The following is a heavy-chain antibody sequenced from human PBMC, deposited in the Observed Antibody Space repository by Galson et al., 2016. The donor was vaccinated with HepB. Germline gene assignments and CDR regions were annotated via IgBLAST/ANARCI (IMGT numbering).Heavy chain of an antibody. V-gene: IGHV3-23*01. CDR1: GFTFSSYV. D-gene: IGHD4-11*01. CDR3: AKDYSNYFWYFDF. CDR2: ISGSGGST. J-gene: IGHJ2*01. Sequence: SLRLSCAASGFTFSSYVMSWVRQAPGKGLEWVSVISGSGGSTYYADSVKGRFTISRDNSKNMMYLQMNSLRAEDTAVYYCAKDYSNYFWYFDFWGRGTLVTVSS.